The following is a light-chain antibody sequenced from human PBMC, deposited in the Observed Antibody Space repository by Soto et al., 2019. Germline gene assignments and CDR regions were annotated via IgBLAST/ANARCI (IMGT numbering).Light chain of an antibody. CDR2: EVS. CDR1: SSDVGGYNY. Sequence: QSALTQPASVSGSPGQSITISCTGTSSDVGGYNYVSWYQQHPGTAPKLMIYEVSNRPSGVSDRFSGSRSGNTASLTISWLQAEDESDYYCISYTSSSTWVFGGGTKVTVL. V-gene: IGLV2-14*01. J-gene: IGLJ3*02. CDR3: ISYTSSSTWV.